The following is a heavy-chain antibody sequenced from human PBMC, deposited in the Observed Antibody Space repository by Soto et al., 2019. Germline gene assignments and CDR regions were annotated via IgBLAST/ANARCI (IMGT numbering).Heavy chain of an antibody. CDR3: AKDSRAHGDYAISFDY. CDR2: ISWNSGSI. V-gene: IGHV3-9*01. J-gene: IGHJ4*02. CDR1: GFTFDDYA. D-gene: IGHD4-17*01. Sequence: EVQLVESGGGLVQPGRSLRLSCAASGFTFDDYAMHWVRQAPGKGLEWVSGISWNSGSIGYADSVKGRFTISRDNAKNSLYLQMNSLRAEDTALYYCAKDSRAHGDYAISFDYWGQGTLVTVSS.